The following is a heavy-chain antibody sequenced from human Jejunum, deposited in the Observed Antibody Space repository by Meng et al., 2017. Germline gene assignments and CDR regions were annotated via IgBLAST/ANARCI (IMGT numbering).Heavy chain of an antibody. CDR3: AKSLHSEFSYGSDY. V-gene: IGHV3-23*01. J-gene: IGHJ4*02. CDR1: GFTFINYA. D-gene: IGHD5-18*01. CDR2: VTGSGGTT. Sequence: ESLKISCAASGFTFINYAMSWVRQAPGKGLEWVSIVTGSGGTTYYADSVKGRFTIYRDNSKNTLYLQMNSLRAEDTAVYYCAKSLHSEFSYGSDYWGQGILVTVSS.